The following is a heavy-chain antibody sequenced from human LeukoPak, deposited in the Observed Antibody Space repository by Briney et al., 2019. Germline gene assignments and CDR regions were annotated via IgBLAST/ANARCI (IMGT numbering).Heavy chain of an antibody. Sequence: ASVKVSCKVSGYTLTELSMHWVRQAPGKGLEWMGGFDPEGGETIYAQKFQGRVTMTEDTSTDTAYMELSSLRSEDTAVYYCATSSWIVGAFDAFDIWGQGTMVTVSS. CDR3: ATSSWIVGAFDAFDI. J-gene: IGHJ3*02. D-gene: IGHD1-26*01. CDR1: GYTLTELS. V-gene: IGHV1-24*01. CDR2: FDPEGGET.